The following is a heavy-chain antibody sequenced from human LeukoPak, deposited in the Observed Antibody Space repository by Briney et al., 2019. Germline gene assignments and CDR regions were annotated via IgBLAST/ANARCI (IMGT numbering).Heavy chain of an antibody. J-gene: IGHJ4*02. CDR3: ARAYYYDTSETPDY. Sequence: GRSLRLSCAASGFTFSTYVMHWVRKAPGKGLDWVAIIWHDGTNKYYADSVKGRFTISRDNSKNTLYLQMNSLRVEDTAVYYCARAYYYDTSETPDYWGQGTLVTVSS. CDR1: GFTFSTYV. V-gene: IGHV3-33*01. D-gene: IGHD3-22*01. CDR2: IWHDGTNK.